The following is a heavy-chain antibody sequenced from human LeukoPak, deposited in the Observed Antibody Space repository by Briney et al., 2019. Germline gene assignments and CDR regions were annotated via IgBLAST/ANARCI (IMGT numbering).Heavy chain of an antibody. V-gene: IGHV3-9*01. Sequence: LRLSCAASEFTFDDYAMHWVRQAPGKGLEWVSGISWNSGSIGYADSVKGRFTISRDNAKNSLYLQMNSLRAEDTALYYCARAVAAYYYYYMDVWGKGTTVTVSS. CDR3: ARAVAAYYYYYMDV. CDR2: ISWNSGSI. J-gene: IGHJ6*03. D-gene: IGHD6-19*01. CDR1: EFTFDDYA.